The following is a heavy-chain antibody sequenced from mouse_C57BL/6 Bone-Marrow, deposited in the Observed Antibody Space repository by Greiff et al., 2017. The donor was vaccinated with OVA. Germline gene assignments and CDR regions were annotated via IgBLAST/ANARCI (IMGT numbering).Heavy chain of an antibody. D-gene: IGHD1-1*01. CDR3: AKGDYYYGSSYEDYYAIDY. V-gene: IGHV1-78*01. Sequence: QVQLQQSDAELVKPGASVKISCKVSGYTFTDHTIHWMKQRPEQGLEWIGYIYPRDGSTKYNEKFKGKATLTADKSSSTAYMQLNSLTSEDSAVYFCAKGDYYYGSSYEDYYAIDYWGQGTSVTVSS. CDR2: IYPRDGST. CDR1: GYTFTDHT. J-gene: IGHJ4*01.